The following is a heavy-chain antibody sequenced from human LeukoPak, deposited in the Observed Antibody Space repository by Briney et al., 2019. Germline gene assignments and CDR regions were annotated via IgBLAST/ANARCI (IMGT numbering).Heavy chain of an antibody. J-gene: IGHJ4*02. D-gene: IGHD3-22*01. CDR3: ARDASTSGSYKRFDY. CDR2: IWYDGSHE. CDR1: GFTFKNYD. Sequence: GGSLRLSCVASGFTFKNYDMHWVRQAPGKGLEWVAVIWYDGSHEHYVDSVKGRFTISRDNSKNILYLQMNSLRAEDTAVYYCARDASTSGSYKRFDYWGQGTLVTVSS. V-gene: IGHV3-33*01.